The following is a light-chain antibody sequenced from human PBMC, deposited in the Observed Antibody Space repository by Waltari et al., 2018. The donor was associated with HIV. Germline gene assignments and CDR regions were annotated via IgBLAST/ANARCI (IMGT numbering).Light chain of an antibody. CDR1: PRPFGLYNF. Sequence: QSALTQPASVSGSPGQSLTISCTGSPRPFGLYNFISWYQQHPGGVPKVIISEVSSRPSGVSSRFSGSKSGNTASLTISWLQTEDEADYYCTSFTSNYTVMFGGGTKVTVL. CDR3: TSFTSNYTVM. CDR2: EVS. V-gene: IGLV2-14*01. J-gene: IGLJ3*02.